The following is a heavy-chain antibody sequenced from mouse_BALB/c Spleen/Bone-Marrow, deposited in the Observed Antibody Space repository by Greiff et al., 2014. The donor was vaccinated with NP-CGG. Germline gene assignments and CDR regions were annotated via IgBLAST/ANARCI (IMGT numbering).Heavy chain of an antibody. CDR3: ARDGGVYFDY. CDR1: GFSLTSYG. V-gene: IGHV2-9*02. Sequence: VQGVESGPGLVAPSQSLSLTCTVSGFSLTSYGVHWVRQPPGKGLEWLGVIWAGGSTNYNSALMSRLSISKDNSKSQVFLKMNSLQTDDTAMYYCARDGGVYFDYWGQGTTLTVSS. J-gene: IGHJ2*01. CDR2: IWAGGST. D-gene: IGHD1-1*02.